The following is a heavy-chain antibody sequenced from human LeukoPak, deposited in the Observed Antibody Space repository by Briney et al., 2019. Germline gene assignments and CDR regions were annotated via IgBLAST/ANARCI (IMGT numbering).Heavy chain of an antibody. CDR2: ISSSSSYI. D-gene: IGHD3-3*01. J-gene: IGHJ4*02. CDR1: GFTFSSYS. CDR3: ARVCSVGVFGVVITLGPPDY. V-gene: IGHV3-21*01. Sequence: PGGSLRLSCAASGFTFSSYSMNWVRQAPGKGLEWVSSISSSSSYIYYADSVKGRFTISRDNAKNSLYLQMNSLRAEDTAVYYCARVCSVGVFGVVITLGPPDYWGQGTLVTVSS.